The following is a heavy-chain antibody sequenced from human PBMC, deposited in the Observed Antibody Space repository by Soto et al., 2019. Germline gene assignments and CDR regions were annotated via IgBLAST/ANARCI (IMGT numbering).Heavy chain of an antibody. Sequence: PGGSLRLSCAASGLTFSSYWMSWVRQAPGKGLEWVANIKQDGSEKYYVDSVKGRFTISRDNAKNSLYLQMNSLRAEDTAVYYCARDPYGDYVDYWGQGTLVTVSS. J-gene: IGHJ4*02. D-gene: IGHD4-17*01. V-gene: IGHV3-7*01. CDR3: ARDPYGDYVDY. CDR2: IKQDGSEK. CDR1: GLTFSSYW.